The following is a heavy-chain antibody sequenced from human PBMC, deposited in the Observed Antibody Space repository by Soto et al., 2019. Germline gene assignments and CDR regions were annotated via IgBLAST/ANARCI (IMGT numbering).Heavy chain of an antibody. Sequence: GASVKVSCKASGYTFTSYGISWVRQAPGQGLEWMGWISAYNGNTNYAQKLQGRVTMTTDTSTSTAYMELRSLRSDDTAVYYCARDRYSGYDSSRVPGYWGQGTLVTVSS. D-gene: IGHD5-12*01. CDR1: GYTFTSYG. J-gene: IGHJ4*02. V-gene: IGHV1-18*01. CDR3: ARDRYSGYDSSRVPGY. CDR2: ISAYNGNT.